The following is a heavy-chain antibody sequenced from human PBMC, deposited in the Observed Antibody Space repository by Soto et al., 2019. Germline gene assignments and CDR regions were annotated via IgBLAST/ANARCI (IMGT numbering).Heavy chain of an antibody. D-gene: IGHD6-13*01. J-gene: IGHJ6*02. Sequence: SGPTLVNPTETLTLTCTVSGFSLSNARMGVSWIRQPPGKALEWLAHIFSNDEKSYSTSLKSRPTISKDTSKSQVVLTMTNMDPVDTATYYCARIQGSSRSPGMDVWGQGTTVTVSS. CDR2: IFSNDEK. V-gene: IGHV2-26*01. CDR3: ARIQGSSRSPGMDV. CDR1: GFSLSNARMG.